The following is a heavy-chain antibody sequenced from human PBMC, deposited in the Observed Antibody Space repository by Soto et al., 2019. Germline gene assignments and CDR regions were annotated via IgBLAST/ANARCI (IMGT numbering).Heavy chain of an antibody. D-gene: IGHD3-16*01. V-gene: IGHV6-1*01. CDR3: ARVTWGPLDY. CDR1: GDSVSSISAT. J-gene: IGHJ4*02. CDR2: TYYRSRWYN. Sequence: PSQTLSLTCAISGDSVSSISATWNWIRQSPSRGLEWLGRTYYRSRWYNEYAVSVKSRITINPDTSKNQFFLQLNSVTPDDTAVYYCARVTWGPLDYWGQGTLVTVSS.